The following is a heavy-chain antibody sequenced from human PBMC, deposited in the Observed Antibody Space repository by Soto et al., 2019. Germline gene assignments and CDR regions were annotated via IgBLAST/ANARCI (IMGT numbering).Heavy chain of an antibody. CDR3: TTDPDSGYPGD. V-gene: IGHV3-15*01. D-gene: IGHD5-12*01. J-gene: IGHJ3*01. CDR2: IKSKTDGGTT. Sequence: GRSLRLSCTASGFNFSNLGSRRVRKAPGKGLEWVGRIKSKTDGGTTDYAAPVKGRFTISRDDSKNTLYLQMNSLKTEDSAVYYCTTDPDSGYPGDWGQGTMVTVSS. CDR1: GFNFSNLG.